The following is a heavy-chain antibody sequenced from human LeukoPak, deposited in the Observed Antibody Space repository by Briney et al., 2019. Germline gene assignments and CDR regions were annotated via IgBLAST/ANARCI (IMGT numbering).Heavy chain of an antibody. J-gene: IGHJ4*02. V-gene: IGHV1-69*04. CDR1: GGTFSSYA. D-gene: IGHD5-24*01. CDR3: ARAARVEMDTILDY. Sequence: ASVKVSCKASGGTFSSYAISWVRQAPGQGLEWMGRIIPILGIANYAQKFQGRVTITADKSTSTAYMELSSLRSEDTAVYYCARAARVEMDTILDYWGQGTLVTVSS. CDR2: IIPILGIA.